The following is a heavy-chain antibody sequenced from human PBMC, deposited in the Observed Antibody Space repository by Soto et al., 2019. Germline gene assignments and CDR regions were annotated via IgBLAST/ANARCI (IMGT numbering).Heavy chain of an antibody. CDR1: GYTFSGIY. CDR3: ASAAVTGTAGLDF. Sequence: ASVKVSCKASGYTFSGIYMHWVRQAPGQGLEWMGWINPNSGGTKSAEKFQGRVTMTRDTSISTAYMELSRLTSDGTAVYYCASAAVTGTAGLDFWGQGTQVTVSS. D-gene: IGHD6-19*01. J-gene: IGHJ4*02. V-gene: IGHV1-2*02. CDR2: INPNSGGT.